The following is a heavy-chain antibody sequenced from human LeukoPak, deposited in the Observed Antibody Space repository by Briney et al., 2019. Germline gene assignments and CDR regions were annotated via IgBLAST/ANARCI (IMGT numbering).Heavy chain of an antibody. CDR1: GFTFSSYA. J-gene: IGHJ4*02. Sequence: GGSLRLSCAASGFTFSSYAMSWVRQVPGKGLEWVSAISGSGGSTYYADSVKGRFTISRDNSKNTLYLQMNSLRAEDTAVYYCARDSTPYDSSGYCYDYWGQGTLVTVSS. D-gene: IGHD3-22*01. CDR3: ARDSTPYDSSGYCYDY. CDR2: ISGSGGST. V-gene: IGHV3-23*01.